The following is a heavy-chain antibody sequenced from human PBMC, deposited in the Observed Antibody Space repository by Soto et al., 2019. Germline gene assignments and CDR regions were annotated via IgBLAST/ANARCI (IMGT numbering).Heavy chain of an antibody. Sequence: QVQLQESGPGLVKPSQTLSLTCTVSGGSISSGGYYWSWIRQHPGKGLEWIGYIYYSGSTYYKPSLKIRVTISVDTSKNQFSLXXSSXXXAXXXVXXXXXXXXXXXXXDXWGQGTLVTVSS. CDR3: XXXXXXXXXXDX. J-gene: IGHJ4*02. CDR1: GGSISSGGYY. CDR2: IYYSGST. V-gene: IGHV4-31*03.